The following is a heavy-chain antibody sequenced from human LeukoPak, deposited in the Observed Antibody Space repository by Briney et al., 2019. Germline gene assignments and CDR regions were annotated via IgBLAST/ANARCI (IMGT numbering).Heavy chain of an antibody. J-gene: IGHJ4*02. CDR1: GCTISSYS. CDR3: ARGDYYDSNATTHY. V-gene: IGHV3-21*01. D-gene: IGHD3-22*01. CDR2: ISSSSSYI. Sequence: KAGGSLRLSCAASGCTISSYSMNWVRQAPGKGLEWVSFISSSSSYIDYADSVKARSTISRHNAKNSLPLQMNSLSAEDTAVYYCARGDYYDSNATTHYWGQGTLVTVSS.